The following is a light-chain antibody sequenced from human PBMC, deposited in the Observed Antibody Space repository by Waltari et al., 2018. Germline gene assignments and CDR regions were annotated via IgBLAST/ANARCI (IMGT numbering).Light chain of an antibody. J-gene: IGKJ3*01. CDR3: QQYGGSPGFT. Sequence: EIVLTQSPGTLSLSPGERATLSCSASQSVSSNYLAGYLQKPGQAPRLLIPGASSRASGIPDRFSGSGSGTDFTLTISRLEPEDFAVYYCQQYGGSPGFTFGPGTKVDIK. CDR2: GAS. CDR1: QSVSSNY. V-gene: IGKV3-20*01.